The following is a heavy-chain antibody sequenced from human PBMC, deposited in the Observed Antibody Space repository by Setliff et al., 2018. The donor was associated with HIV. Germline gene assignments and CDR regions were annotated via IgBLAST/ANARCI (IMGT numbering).Heavy chain of an antibody. J-gene: IGHJ6*02. Sequence: GESLKISCAASGFTFSNYAMSWVRQAPGKGLEWVSTFGYSGSDTYYADSVKGRFTISRDNANNSLYLQMNSLRAEDTALYYCARDAPYTSSWLYYSYYYGLDVWGQGTTVTVS. CDR1: GFTFSNYA. CDR3: ARDAPYTSSWLYYSYYYGLDV. D-gene: IGHD6-13*01. V-gene: IGHV3-21*01. CDR2: FGYSGSDT.